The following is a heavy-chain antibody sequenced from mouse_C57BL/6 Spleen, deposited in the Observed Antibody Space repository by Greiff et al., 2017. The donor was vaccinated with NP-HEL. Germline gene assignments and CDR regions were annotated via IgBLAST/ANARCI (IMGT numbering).Heavy chain of an antibody. D-gene: IGHD2-4*01. V-gene: IGHV14-4*01. CDR2: IDPENGDT. J-gene: IGHJ4*01. Sequence: VQLQQSGAELVRPGASVKLSCTASGFNIKDDYMHWVKQRPEQGLEWIGWIDPENGDTEYASKFQGKATITADTSSNTAYLQISSLTSEDTAVYYCTTGDYDGDYYAMDYWGHGTSVTVSS. CDR3: TTGDYDGDYYAMDY. CDR1: GFNIKDDY.